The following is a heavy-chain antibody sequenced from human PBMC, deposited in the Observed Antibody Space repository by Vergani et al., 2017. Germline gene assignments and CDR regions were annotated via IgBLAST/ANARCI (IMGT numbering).Heavy chain of an antibody. J-gene: IGHJ6*02. D-gene: IGHD5-12*01. CDR3: ASRGVDIVTTRPGGYYYGMDV. CDR2: IIPIFGTA. Sequence: QVQLVQSGAEVKKPGSSVKVSCKASGGTFSSYAITWVRQAPGQGLEWMGGIIPIFGTAHYAQKFQGRVTITADEATSTADMELSSLRSEDTAVYYWASRGVDIVTTRPGGYYYGMDVWGQGTTVTVSS. CDR1: GGTFSSYA. V-gene: IGHV1-69*01.